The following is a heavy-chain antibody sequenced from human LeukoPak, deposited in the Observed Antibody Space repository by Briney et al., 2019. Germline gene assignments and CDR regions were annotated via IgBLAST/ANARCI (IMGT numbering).Heavy chain of an antibody. CDR2: IYYGGST. CDR3: ARAGSSSGQNWFDP. V-gene: IGHV4-31*03. J-gene: IGHJ5*02. CDR1: GGSIGTGDYY. Sequence: SETLSLTCTVSGGSIGTGDYYWSWIRQLPGKGLEWIAYIYYGGSTYYNPSLKSRLTISIDASKNQFSLNLTSVTAADTAVYYCARAGSSSGQNWFDPWGQGTLVTVSS. D-gene: IGHD3-22*01.